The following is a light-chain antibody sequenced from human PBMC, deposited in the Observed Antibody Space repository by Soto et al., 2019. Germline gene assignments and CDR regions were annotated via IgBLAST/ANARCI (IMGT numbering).Light chain of an antibody. V-gene: IGLV2-11*01. CDR1: SSDVGGYHY. J-gene: IGLJ2*01. CDR2: DVN. Sequence: ALTQPRSVSGSPGQSVTLSCTGTSSDVGGYHYVSWYQHHPGKAPKIIIYDVNKRPSGVPDRFSGSKSGNTASLTISGLQTEDEADYYCCSYAGSYTLVFGGGAKLTVL. CDR3: CSYAGSYTLV.